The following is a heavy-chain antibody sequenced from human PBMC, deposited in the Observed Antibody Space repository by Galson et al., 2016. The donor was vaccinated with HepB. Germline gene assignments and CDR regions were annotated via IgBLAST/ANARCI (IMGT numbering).Heavy chain of an antibody. CDR2: INSDGSST. CDR1: GFTFGNYW. J-gene: IGHJ5*02. CDR3: AREKGGSTMATHWFDP. V-gene: IGHV3-74*03. Sequence: SLRLSCAASGFTFGNYWMHWVRQVPGKGLVWVSRINSDGSSTTYADSVEGRFTISRDNAKNTLYLQMNSLRVEDTAVYYCAREKGGSTMATHWFDPWGQGTLVIVSS. D-gene: IGHD4/OR15-4a*01.